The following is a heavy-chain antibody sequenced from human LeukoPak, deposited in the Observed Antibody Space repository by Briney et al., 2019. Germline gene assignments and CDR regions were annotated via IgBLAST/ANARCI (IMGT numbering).Heavy chain of an antibody. CDR3: ARAAEFATVDY. V-gene: IGHV3-7*01. CDR2: IKSDGSEE. Sequence: PGGSLRLSCEASGFTFSSYWMSWVRQAPGTGLEWVANIKSDGSEEYPVDSVKGRLTASRDNAKNSLYLQMNSLRADDTAVYYCARAAEFATVDYWGQGTLVTVSS. CDR1: GFTFSSYW. J-gene: IGHJ4*02. D-gene: IGHD2-15*01.